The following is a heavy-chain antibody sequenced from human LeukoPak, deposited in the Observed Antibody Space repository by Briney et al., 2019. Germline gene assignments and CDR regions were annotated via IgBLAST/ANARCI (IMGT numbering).Heavy chain of an antibody. D-gene: IGHD2-15*01. Sequence: SQTESLTCTVSGGSISSADYYWSWIRQPPGKGLEWIGYIYYSGNTYYNPSLRSRVTISVDTSKNQFSLKLRSVTAADTAVYHCARDSCSGGSCSLDYWGLGTLVTVSS. V-gene: IGHV4-30-4*01. CDR2: IYYSGNT. CDR1: GGSISSADYY. CDR3: ARDSCSGGSCSLDY. J-gene: IGHJ4*02.